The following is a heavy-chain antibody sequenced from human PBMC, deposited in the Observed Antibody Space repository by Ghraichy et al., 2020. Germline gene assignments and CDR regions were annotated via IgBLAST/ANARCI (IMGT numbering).Heavy chain of an antibody. J-gene: IGHJ6*02. D-gene: IGHD3-22*01. CDR3: ARESYDSSAPDGRYYGMDV. CDR2: IIPIFGTA. V-gene: IGHV1-69*13. CDR1: GGTFSSYA. Sequence: SVKVSCKASGGTFSSYAISWVRQAPGQGLEWMGGIIPIFGTANYAQKFQGRVTITADESTSTAYMELSSLRSEDTAVYYCARESYDSSAPDGRYYGMDVWGQGTTVTVSS.